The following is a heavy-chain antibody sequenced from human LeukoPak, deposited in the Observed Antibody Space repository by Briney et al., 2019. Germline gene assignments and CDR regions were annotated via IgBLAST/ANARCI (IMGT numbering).Heavy chain of an antibody. CDR1: GYTLTELS. Sequence: GASVKVSCKVSGYTLTELSMHWVRQAPGKGLEWMGGFDPEDGETIYAQKFQGRVTMTRDTSISTAYMELSRLRSDDTAMYYCATSGYTYGALDIWGQGTMVTVSS. CDR2: FDPEDGET. D-gene: IGHD5-18*01. J-gene: IGHJ3*02. V-gene: IGHV1-24*01. CDR3: ATSGYTYGALDI.